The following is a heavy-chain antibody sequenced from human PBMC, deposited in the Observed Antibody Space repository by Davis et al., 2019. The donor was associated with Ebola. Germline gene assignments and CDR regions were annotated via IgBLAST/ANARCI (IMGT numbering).Heavy chain of an antibody. D-gene: IGHD6-13*01. V-gene: IGHV3-73*01. Sequence: PGGSLRLSCAASGFTFSGSAMHWVHQASGKGLEWVGRIRSKANSYATAYAASVKGRFTISRDDSKNTAYLQMNSLKTEDTAVYYCTSTAGTELDYWGQGTLVTVSS. CDR1: GFTFSGSA. J-gene: IGHJ4*02. CDR3: TSTAGTELDY. CDR2: IRSKANSYAT.